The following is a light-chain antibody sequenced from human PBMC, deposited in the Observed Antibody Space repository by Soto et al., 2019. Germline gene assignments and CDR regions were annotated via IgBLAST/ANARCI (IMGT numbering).Light chain of an antibody. Sequence: QSVLTQPASVSGSPGQSITISCTGTSSTVGGFNVVSWYQQHPGKAPKVIIYEGIKRPSGISNRFSGSNSCSTASLTISGLQAEDEADYYCCSYVGATTYVFGTGTNVTVL. CDR1: SSTVGGFNV. CDR2: EGI. V-gene: IGLV2-23*01. J-gene: IGLJ1*01. CDR3: CSYVGATTYV.